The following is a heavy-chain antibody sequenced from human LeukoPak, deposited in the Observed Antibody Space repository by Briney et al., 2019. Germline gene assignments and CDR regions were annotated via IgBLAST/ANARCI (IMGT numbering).Heavy chain of an antibody. V-gene: IGHV1-2*02. J-gene: IGHJ5*02. CDR2: INPNSGGT. CDR1: GYTFTGYY. D-gene: IGHD1-1*01. Sequence: ASVKVSRKASGYTFTGYYMHWVRQAPGQGLEWMGWINPNSGGTNYAQKFQGRVTMTRDTSISTAYMELSRLRSDDTAVYYCARALRAGTTNNIRNWFDPWGQGTLVTVSS. CDR3: ARALRAGTTNNIRNWFDP.